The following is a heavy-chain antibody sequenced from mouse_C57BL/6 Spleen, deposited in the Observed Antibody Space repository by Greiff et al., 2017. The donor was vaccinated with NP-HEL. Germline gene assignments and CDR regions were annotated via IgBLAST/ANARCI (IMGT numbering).Heavy chain of an antibody. J-gene: IGHJ2*01. CDR3: TRAYDGYSDY. D-gene: IGHD2-3*01. CDR1: GFTFSSYA. Sequence: EVKLMESGEGLVKPGGSLKLSCAASGFTFSSYAMSWVRQTPEKRLEWVAYISSGGDYIYYADTVKGRFTISRDNARNTLYLQMSSLKSEDTAMYYCTRAYDGYSDYWGQGTTLTVSS. CDR2: ISSGGDYI. V-gene: IGHV5-9-1*02.